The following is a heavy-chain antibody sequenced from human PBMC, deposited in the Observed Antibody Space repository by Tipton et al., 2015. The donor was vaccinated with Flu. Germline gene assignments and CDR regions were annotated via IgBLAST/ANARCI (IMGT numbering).Heavy chain of an antibody. CDR3: ARTLPQGTVAVVGADWFLDY. CDR2: INPNSGGT. CDR1: GYTFIGYY. D-gene: IGHD2-21*01. Sequence: QLVQSGAEVKKPGASVKVSCKASGYTFIGYYLHWVRQAPGQGLEWMGRINPNSGGTNFAEKFQGRVTMTSDTSINTASMELSGLRFDDTALYFCARTLPQGTVAVVGADWFLDYWGQGTLVTVSS. J-gene: IGHJ4*02. V-gene: IGHV1-2*06.